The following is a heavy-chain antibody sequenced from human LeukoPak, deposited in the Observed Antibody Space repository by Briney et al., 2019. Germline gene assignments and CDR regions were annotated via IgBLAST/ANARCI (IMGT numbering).Heavy chain of an antibody. J-gene: IGHJ4*02. Sequence: GGSLRLSCAASGFTLSSYGMHWVRQAPGKELEWVAVISYDGSNKYYADSVKGRFTISRDNSKNTLYLQMNSLRAEDTAVYYCAKDGILTGYYVWDYWGQGTLVTVSS. CDR2: ISYDGSNK. CDR1: GFTLSSYG. V-gene: IGHV3-30*18. CDR3: AKDGILTGYYVWDY. D-gene: IGHD3-9*01.